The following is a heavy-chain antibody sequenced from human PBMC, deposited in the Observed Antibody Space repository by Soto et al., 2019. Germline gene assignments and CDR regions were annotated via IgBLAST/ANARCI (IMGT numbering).Heavy chain of an antibody. Sequence: QVQLQESGPGLVKPSGTLSLTCAVSSGSISSSNWWSWVRQPPGKGLEWIGEIYHSGSTNYNPPLKSRVTISVDKSKNQFSLKLSSVTAADTAVYYCARRILGYSSGWSLGWFDPWGEGTLVTVSS. CDR1: SGSISSSNW. CDR3: ARRILGYSSGWSLGWFDP. CDR2: IYHSGST. D-gene: IGHD6-19*01. J-gene: IGHJ5*02. V-gene: IGHV4-4*02.